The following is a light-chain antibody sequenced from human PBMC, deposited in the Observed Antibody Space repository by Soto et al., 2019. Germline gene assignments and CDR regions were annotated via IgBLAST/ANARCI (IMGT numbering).Light chain of an antibody. CDR1: SSNIGSNT. CDR2: SNN. CDR3: AAWDDSLNGTWV. V-gene: IGLV1-44*01. Sequence: QSVLTQPPSASGTPGQRVTISCSGSSSNIGSNTVNWYQQLPGTAPKLLIYSNNQRPSGVPDRFSGSKSGTSASLAISGLQSEDEDDYYCAAWDDSLNGTWVFGGGTKRTVL. J-gene: IGLJ3*02.